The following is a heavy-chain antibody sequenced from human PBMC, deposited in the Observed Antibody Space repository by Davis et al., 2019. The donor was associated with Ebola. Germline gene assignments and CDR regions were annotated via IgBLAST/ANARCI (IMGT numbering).Heavy chain of an antibody. CDR2: ISYDGSNK. CDR1: GFTFSSYA. D-gene: IGHD2-2*02. CDR3: ASIPTGLPYPSYYYGMDV. Sequence: GESLKISCAASGFTFSSYAMHWVRQAPGKGLEWVAVISYDGSNKYYADSVKGRFTISRDNSKNTLYLQMNSLRAEDTAVYYCASIPTGLPYPSYYYGMDVWGQGTTVTVSS. V-gene: IGHV3-30-3*01. J-gene: IGHJ6*02.